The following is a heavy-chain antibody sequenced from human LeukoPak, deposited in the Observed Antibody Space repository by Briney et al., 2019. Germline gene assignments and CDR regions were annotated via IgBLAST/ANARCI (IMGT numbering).Heavy chain of an antibody. CDR3: AKDEATIGYSYYYMDV. CDR2: ISYDGSNK. J-gene: IGHJ6*03. D-gene: IGHD5-12*01. Sequence: GGSLRLSCAASGFTFSSYAMHWVRQAPGKGLEWVAVISYDGSNKYYADSVKGRFTISRDNFKNTLDLQMNSLRPEDTAVYHCAKDEATIGYSYYYMDVWGKGTMVTISS. CDR1: GFTFSSYA. V-gene: IGHV3-30*04.